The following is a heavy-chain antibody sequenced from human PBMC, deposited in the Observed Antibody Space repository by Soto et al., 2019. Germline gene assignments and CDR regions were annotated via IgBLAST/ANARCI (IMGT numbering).Heavy chain of an antibody. Sequence: QVQLVESGGGVVQPGRSLRLSCAVSGFTVSTYGMHWVRQAPGKGLEWVAVISRDGGTKYYADSVKGRFTISRDNCRNTLFLEMNSLRGDEMAVYYCTGEVASGYWGQGTLVTFSS. V-gene: IGHV3-30*03. J-gene: IGHJ4*02. CDR1: GFTVSTYG. D-gene: IGHD2-8*02. CDR3: TGEVASGY. CDR2: ISRDGGTK.